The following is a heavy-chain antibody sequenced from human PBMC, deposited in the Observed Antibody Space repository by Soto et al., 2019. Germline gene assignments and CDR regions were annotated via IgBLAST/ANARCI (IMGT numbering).Heavy chain of an antibody. CDR3: ARDLVVTAMPRGFDY. CDR2: IYTSGST. V-gene: IGHV4-4*07. CDR1: GGSISSYY. D-gene: IGHD2-21*02. Sequence: PSETLSLTCTVSGGSISSYYWSWIRQPAGKGLEWIGRIYTSGSTNYNPSLKSRVTISVDTSKNQFSLKLSSVTAADTAVYYCARDLVVTAMPRGFDYWGQGTLVTVS. J-gene: IGHJ4*02.